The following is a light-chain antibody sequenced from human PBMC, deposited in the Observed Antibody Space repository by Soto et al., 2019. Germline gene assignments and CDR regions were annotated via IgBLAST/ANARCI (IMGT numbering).Light chain of an antibody. CDR1: QCVSSIF. CDR3: HPYRISP. Sequence: IVVTKSPGTLSLSQGERATLSFWFSQCVSSIFLAWYQQNPGQAPRLLIYGASSRATGIPDRFSGSGSGTEFSLSICRLEPEDFAVYYCHPYRISPFAGGTKVDIK. V-gene: IGKV3-20*01. J-gene: IGKJ4*01. CDR2: GAS.